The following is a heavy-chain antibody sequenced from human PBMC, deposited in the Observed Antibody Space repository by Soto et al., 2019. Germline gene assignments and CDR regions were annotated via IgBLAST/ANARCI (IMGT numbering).Heavy chain of an antibody. V-gene: IGHV4-30-4*01. D-gene: IGHD4-17*01. J-gene: IGHJ4*02. CDR2: IYYSGST. Sequence: PSETLPLTCTVSGGSISSGDYYWSWIRQPPGKGLEWIGYIYYSGSTYYNPSLKSRVTISVDTSKNQFSLKLSSVTAADTAVYYCARGFHGDYSYYFDYWGQGTLVTVSS. CDR3: ARGFHGDYSYYFDY. CDR1: GGSISSGDYY.